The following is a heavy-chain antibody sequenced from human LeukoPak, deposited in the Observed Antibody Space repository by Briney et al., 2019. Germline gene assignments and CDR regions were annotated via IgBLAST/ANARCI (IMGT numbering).Heavy chain of an antibody. D-gene: IGHD3-3*01. CDR2: MNPNSGNT. Sequence: ASVKVSCKASGYTFTRYDINWVRQATGQGLEWMGWMNPNSGNTGYAQKFQGRVTTTRNTSISTAYMELSSLRSEDTAVYYCAREGAGSYYDFWSGYYTFQGYYYMDVWGKGTTVTVSS. J-gene: IGHJ6*03. CDR1: GYTFTRYD. V-gene: IGHV1-8*01. CDR3: AREGAGSYYDFWSGYYTFQGYYYMDV.